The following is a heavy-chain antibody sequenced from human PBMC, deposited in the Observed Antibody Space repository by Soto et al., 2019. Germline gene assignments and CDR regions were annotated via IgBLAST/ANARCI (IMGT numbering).Heavy chain of an antibody. D-gene: IGHD6-13*01. V-gene: IGHV3-7*05. Sequence: EVQLVESGGDLVQPGGSLRLSCAASGFSFASSWMTWVRQAPGKGLEWVANIKKDGSNINYLDSVRGRFTVSRDNAKTALYLEMNSLRAEDTALYYCARDVSPGSSSLYLHAFNIWGQGRMVTVSS. CDR2: IKKDGSNI. J-gene: IGHJ3*02. CDR1: GFSFASSW. CDR3: ARDVSPGSSSLYLHAFNI.